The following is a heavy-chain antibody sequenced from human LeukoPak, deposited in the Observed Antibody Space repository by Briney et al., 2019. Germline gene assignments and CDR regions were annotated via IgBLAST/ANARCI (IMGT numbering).Heavy chain of an antibody. CDR1: GGSIGSSSYY. Sequence: SETLSLTCTVSGGSIGSSSYYWGWIRQPPGKGLEWIGEINHSGSTNYNPSLKSRVSISVDTSKSQFSLKLSSVTAADTAVYYCARGVEDTAMVKPFDYWGQGTLVTVSS. J-gene: IGHJ4*02. V-gene: IGHV4-39*07. CDR2: INHSGST. D-gene: IGHD5-18*01. CDR3: ARGVEDTAMVKPFDY.